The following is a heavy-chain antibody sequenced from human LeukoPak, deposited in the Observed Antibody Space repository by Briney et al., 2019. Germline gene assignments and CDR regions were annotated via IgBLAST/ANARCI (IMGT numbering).Heavy chain of an antibody. CDR1: GFAFSTYW. J-gene: IGHJ4*02. D-gene: IGHD3-10*01. Sequence: GGSLRLSCAASGFAFSTYWMHWVRQAPGKGLVWVSRIKSDGSSTTYADFVKGRFTVSRDNAKNTLYLQMRSLRADDTAMYFCGRGGGRGSIGGDCWGQGTLVTVSS. V-gene: IGHV3-74*03. CDR3: GRGGGRGSIGGDC. CDR2: IKSDGSST.